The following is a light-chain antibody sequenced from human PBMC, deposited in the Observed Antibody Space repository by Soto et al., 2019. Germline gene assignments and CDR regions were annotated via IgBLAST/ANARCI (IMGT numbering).Light chain of an antibody. V-gene: IGKV3-20*01. CDR1: QSVSTNS. CDR2: GAS. CDR3: QQYGSSVLT. J-gene: IGKJ4*01. Sequence: EIVLTQSPGTLSLSPGERATLSCRASQSVSTNSLAWYQQKPGQAPRPLIYGASSRATGTPDRFSGSGSGTDFTLTISRLEPEDFAVYYCQQYGSSVLTFGGGTKVDIK.